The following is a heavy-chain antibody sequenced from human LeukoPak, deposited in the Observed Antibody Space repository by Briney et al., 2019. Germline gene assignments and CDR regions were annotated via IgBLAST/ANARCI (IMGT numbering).Heavy chain of an antibody. CDR1: GFTFSSSA. CDR3: ARADRLGAALLASFDY. J-gene: IGHJ4*02. V-gene: IGHV3-23*01. D-gene: IGHD3-16*01. Sequence: PGGSLRLSCAASGFTFSSSAMNWVRQAPGKGLEWVSTISGSGDRTYYADSVKGRFTISRDNSKNTLFLQMNSLRAEDTAVCYCARADRLGAALLASFDYWGQGTLVTVSS. CDR2: ISGSGDRT.